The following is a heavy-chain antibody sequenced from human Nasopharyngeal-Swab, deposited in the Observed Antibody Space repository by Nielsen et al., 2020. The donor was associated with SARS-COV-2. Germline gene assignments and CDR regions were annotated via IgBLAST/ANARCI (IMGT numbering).Heavy chain of an antibody. D-gene: IGHD6-6*01. Sequence: ASVQVSCKASGYTFTGYYMHWVRQAPGQGLEWMGWINPNSGGTNYAQKFQGRVTMTRDTSISTAYMELSRLRSDDTAVYYCAREQIAARATNYGMDVWGQGTTVTVSS. CDR1: GYTFTGYY. CDR2: INPNSGGT. J-gene: IGHJ6*02. V-gene: IGHV1-2*02. CDR3: AREQIAARATNYGMDV.